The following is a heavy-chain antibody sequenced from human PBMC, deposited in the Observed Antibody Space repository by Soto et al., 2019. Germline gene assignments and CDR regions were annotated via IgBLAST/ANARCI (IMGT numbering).Heavy chain of an antibody. CDR1: YGSISSGGYY. Sequence: QVQLQESGPGLVKASQTLSLTCTVSYGSISSGGYYWSWIRQHPGKGLEWIGHIHYNGNIHYNPSLKSRAIISVDMSKNQFSLKLTSVTAADTAVYYCARGRPDFSSSSRARGNIDHWGQGALVTVSS. J-gene: IGHJ4*02. CDR3: ARGRPDFSSSSRARGNIDH. D-gene: IGHD6-6*01. CDR2: IHYNGNI. V-gene: IGHV4-31*03.